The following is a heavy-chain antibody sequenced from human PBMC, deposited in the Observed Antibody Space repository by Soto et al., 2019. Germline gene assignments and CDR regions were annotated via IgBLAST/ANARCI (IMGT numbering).Heavy chain of an antibody. CDR1: GFTFSSYS. D-gene: IGHD5-12*01. CDR3: ARDPVGYSGYRSPYNLFDP. CDR2: ISSSSSYI. J-gene: IGHJ5*02. Sequence: GGSLRLSCAASGFTFSSYSMNWVRQAPGKGLEWVSSISSSSSYIYYADSVKGRFTISRDNAKNSLYLQMNSLRAEDTAVYYCARDPVGYSGYRSPYNLFDPWGQGRLVTVAS. V-gene: IGHV3-21*01.